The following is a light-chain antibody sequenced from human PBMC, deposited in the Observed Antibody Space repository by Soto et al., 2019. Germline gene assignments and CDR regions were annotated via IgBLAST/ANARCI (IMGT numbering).Light chain of an antibody. CDR3: CSYAGSYTNV. V-gene: IGLV2-11*01. J-gene: IGLJ1*01. CDR1: GSDVGGYNY. CDR2: DVT. Sequence: QSALTQPRSVSGSPGQSVTISCTGTGSDVGGYNYVSWYQQYPDKAPKVMIYDVTKRPAGVPDRFSGSKSGNTASLTISGLQADDEADYYCCSYAGSYTNVCGNGTKLTVL.